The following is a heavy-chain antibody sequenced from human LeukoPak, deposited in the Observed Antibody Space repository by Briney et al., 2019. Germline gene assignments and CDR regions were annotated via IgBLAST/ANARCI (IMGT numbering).Heavy chain of an antibody. CDR1: GFPFSSYW. Sequence: GGSLRLSCAASGFPFSSYWMHWVRQVPGKGLLWVSGINSDGSATIYADSVRGRFTISRDNAKNTLYLQMSGLRVDDTAVYHCASDSPYYGMDVWGQGTTVTVSS. CDR2: INSDGSAT. V-gene: IGHV3-74*01. J-gene: IGHJ6*02. CDR3: ASDSPYYGMDV.